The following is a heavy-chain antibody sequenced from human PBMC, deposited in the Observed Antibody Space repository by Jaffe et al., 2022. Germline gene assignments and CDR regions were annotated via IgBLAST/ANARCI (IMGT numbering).Heavy chain of an antibody. CDR3: ARDSGPIAAAGTYWYFDL. V-gene: IGHV1-46*01. J-gene: IGHJ2*01. Sequence: QVQLVQSGAEVKKPGASVKVSCKASGYTFTSYYMHWVRQAPGQGLEWMGIINPSGGSTSYAQKFQGRVTMTRDTSTSTVYMELSSLRSEDTAVYYCARDSGPIAAAGTYWYFDLWGRGTLVTVSS. CDR1: GYTFTSYY. CDR2: INPSGGST. D-gene: IGHD6-13*01.